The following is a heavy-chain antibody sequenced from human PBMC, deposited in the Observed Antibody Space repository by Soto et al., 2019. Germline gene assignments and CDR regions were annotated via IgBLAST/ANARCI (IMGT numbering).Heavy chain of an antibody. J-gene: IGHJ6*02. V-gene: IGHV3-30*18. D-gene: IGHD2-2*01. CDR1: GFTFSSYG. Sequence: QVQLVESGGGVVQPGRSLRLSCAASGFTFSSYGMHWVRQAPGKGLEWVAVISYDGSNKYYADSVKGRFTISRDNSKNTLDLQMNSLRAEDTAVYYCAKDETDIVVVPAANYYYYYGMDVWGQGTTVTVSS. CDR3: AKDETDIVVVPAANYYYYYGMDV. CDR2: ISYDGSNK.